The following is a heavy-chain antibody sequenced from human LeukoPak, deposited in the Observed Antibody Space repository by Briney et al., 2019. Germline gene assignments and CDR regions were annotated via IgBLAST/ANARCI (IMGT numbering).Heavy chain of an antibody. CDR3: ARAPRFLEWFPYYCYMDV. Sequence: SETLSLTCEVSGYSISSGYYWGWIRQPPGKGLEWIGSIYHSGSTYYNPSLKSRVTISVDTSKNQFSLKLSSVTAADTAVYYCARAPRFLEWFPYYCYMDVWGKGTTVTVSS. CDR2: IYHSGST. D-gene: IGHD3-3*01. J-gene: IGHJ6*03. V-gene: IGHV4-38-2*01. CDR1: GYSISSGYY.